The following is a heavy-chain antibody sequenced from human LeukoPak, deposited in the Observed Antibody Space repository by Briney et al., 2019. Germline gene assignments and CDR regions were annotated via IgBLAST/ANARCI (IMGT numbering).Heavy chain of an antibody. CDR1: GGSISSYY. CDR2: IYYSGST. D-gene: IGHD2-2*01. Sequence: SETLSLTCTVSGGSISSYYWSWIRQPPGKGLEWIGYIYYSGSTNYNPSLKSRVTISVDTSKNQFSLKLSSVTAADTAVYYCARGGGYCSSTSCSYYYYYYMHVWGKGTTVTVSS. CDR3: ARGGGYCSSTSCSYYYYYYMHV. V-gene: IGHV4-59*01. J-gene: IGHJ6*03.